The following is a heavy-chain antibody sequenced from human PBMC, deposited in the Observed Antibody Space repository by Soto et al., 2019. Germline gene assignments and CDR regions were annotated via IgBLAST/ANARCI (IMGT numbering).Heavy chain of an antibody. CDR1: GFTFSSYW. V-gene: IGHV3-7*01. J-gene: IGHJ4*02. CDR3: ARGHVLRFLEWHFDY. D-gene: IGHD3-3*01. CDR2: IKQDGSEK. Sequence: GGSLRLSCAASGFTFSSYWMSWVRQAPGKGLEWVANIKQDGSEKYYVDSVKGRFTISRDNAKNSLYLQMNSLRAEDTAVYYCARGHVLRFLEWHFDYWGQGTLVTVSS.